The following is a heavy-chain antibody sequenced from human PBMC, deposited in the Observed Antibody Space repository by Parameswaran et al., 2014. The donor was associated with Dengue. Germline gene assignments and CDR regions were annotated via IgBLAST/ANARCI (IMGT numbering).Heavy chain of an antibody. CDR3: ASQMVQGEDAFDI. V-gene: IGHV3-21*01. Sequence: VRQMPGKGLEWVSSISSSSSYIYYADSVKGRFTISRDNAKNSLYLQMNSLRAEDTAVYYCASQMVQGEDAFDIWGQGTMVTVSS. CDR2: ISSSSSYI. J-gene: IGHJ3*02. D-gene: IGHD3-10*01.